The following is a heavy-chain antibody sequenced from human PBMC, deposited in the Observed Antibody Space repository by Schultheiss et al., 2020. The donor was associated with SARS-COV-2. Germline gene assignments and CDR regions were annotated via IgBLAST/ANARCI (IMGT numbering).Heavy chain of an antibody. J-gene: IGHJ4*02. V-gene: IGHV1-69*04. CDR3: ARDLGATGGGDY. CDR2: IIPILGIA. Sequence: SVKVSCKASGYTFTGYYMHWVRQAPGQGLEWMGRIIPILGIANYAQKFQGRVTITADKSTSTAYMELSSLRSEDTAVYYCARDLGATGGGDYWGQGTLVTVSS. CDR1: GYTFTGYY. D-gene: IGHD1-1*01.